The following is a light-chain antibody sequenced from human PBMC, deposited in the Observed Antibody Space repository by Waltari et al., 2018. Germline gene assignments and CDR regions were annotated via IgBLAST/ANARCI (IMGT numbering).Light chain of an antibody. Sequence: QSALTQPASVSWSPGQSITISCTGTSSDIGSYNYVSLYQQHPGKAPKVIIFDVTNRPSGVANRFSGSQSGNTASLIISGLQGEDEADYYCSSYMDTTARELFGGGTSLTVL. CDR3: SSYMDTTAREL. J-gene: IGLJ2*01. CDR1: SSDIGSYNY. CDR2: DVT. V-gene: IGLV2-14*03.